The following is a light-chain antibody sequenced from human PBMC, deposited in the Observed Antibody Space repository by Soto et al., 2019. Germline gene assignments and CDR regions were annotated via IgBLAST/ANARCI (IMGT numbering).Light chain of an antibody. V-gene: IGLV1-47*02. J-gene: IGLJ2*01. CDR3: QSYDTSLPGLL. CDR2: ANA. CDR1: SSNIGSNY. Sequence: QSVLTQPPSASGTPGQRVTISCSGSSSNIGSNYVYWYQQLPGTAPKLLIYANANRPSGVPQRFSGSKSGTSASLAITGLQTEDEADYYCQSYDTSLPGLLFGVGTKLTVL.